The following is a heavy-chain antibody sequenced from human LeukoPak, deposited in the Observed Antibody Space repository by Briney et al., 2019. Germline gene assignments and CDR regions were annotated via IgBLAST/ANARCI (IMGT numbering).Heavy chain of an antibody. Sequence: GGSLRLSCAASGFTFSIYYMSWVRQAPGKGLEWVANIKQDGSEEYYVDSVKGRFTISRDNAKNSLYLQMNRLRAEDTAVYYCARAPYYFDYWGQGTLVTVSS. V-gene: IGHV3-7*01. CDR2: IKQDGSEE. J-gene: IGHJ4*02. CDR1: GFTFSIYY. CDR3: ARAPYYFDY.